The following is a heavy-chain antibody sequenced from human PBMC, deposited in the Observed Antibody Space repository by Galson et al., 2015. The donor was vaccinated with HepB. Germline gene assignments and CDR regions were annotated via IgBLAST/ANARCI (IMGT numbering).Heavy chain of an antibody. Sequence: FLRHSCAASGCTYISYVMLWVRQAPGKGLESVSGVSGSGGSSPSADSATGRFTIAREHSQAPLHLQMNSLRAEDTAVLYCARGEAYCGGDCTPFDFWGQGTLVTVSS. CDR1: GCTYISYV. J-gene: IGHJ4*02. V-gene: IGHV3-23*01. CDR2: VSGSGGSS. D-gene: IGHD2-21*02. CDR3: ARGEAYCGGDCTPFDF.